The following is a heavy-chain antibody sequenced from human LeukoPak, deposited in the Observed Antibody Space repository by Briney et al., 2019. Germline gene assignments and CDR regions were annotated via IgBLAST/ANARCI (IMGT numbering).Heavy chain of an antibody. CDR2: ISGSGGST. D-gene: IGHD3-9*01. CDR3: ARDSSILTGYHYYYMDV. V-gene: IGHV3-23*01. CDR1: GFTFSSYA. J-gene: IGHJ6*03. Sequence: GGSLRLSCAASGFTFSSYAMSWVRQAPGKGLEWVSAISGSGGSTYYADSVKGRFTISRDNSKNTLYLQMNSLRAEDTAVYYCARDSSILTGYHYYYMDVWGKGTTVTVSS.